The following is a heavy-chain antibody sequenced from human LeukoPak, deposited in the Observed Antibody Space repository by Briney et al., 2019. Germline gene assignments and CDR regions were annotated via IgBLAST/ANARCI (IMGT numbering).Heavy chain of an antibody. J-gene: IGHJ5*02. CDR1: GYTFTGYY. CDR2: INPNSGGT. CDR3: ARGRPRFLEWLLNWFDP. Sequence: ASVKVSCKASGYTFTGYYMHWVRQAPGQGLEWMGWINPNSGGTNYAQKFQGRVTMTRDTSISTAYMELSRLRSDDTAVYYCARGRPRFLEWLLNWFDPWGQGTLVTVSS. V-gene: IGHV1-2*02. D-gene: IGHD3-3*01.